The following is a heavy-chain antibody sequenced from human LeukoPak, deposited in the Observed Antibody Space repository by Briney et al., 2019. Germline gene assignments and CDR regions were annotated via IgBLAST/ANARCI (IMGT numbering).Heavy chain of an antibody. Sequence: AISGSVGSTYYADSVKGRFTISRDNSKNTLYLQMNSLRAEDTAVYYCAKLSYYGSGSYFDYWGQGTLVTVSS. CDR3: AKLSYYGSGSYFDY. D-gene: IGHD3-10*01. J-gene: IGHJ4*02. CDR2: ISGSVGST. V-gene: IGHV3-23*01.